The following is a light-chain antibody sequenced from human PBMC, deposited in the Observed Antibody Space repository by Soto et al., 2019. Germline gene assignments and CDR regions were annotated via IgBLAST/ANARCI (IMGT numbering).Light chain of an antibody. CDR2: GAS. CDR3: QKAYSTPWT. V-gene: IGKV3-20*01. J-gene: IGKJ1*01. CDR1: QSVSSSY. Sequence: EIVLTQSPGTLSLSPGERATLSCRASQSVSSSYLAWYQQKPGQAPRLLIYGASSRATGIPDRFSASGYGTEFTLTLQSLQPEEWSTDDGQKAYSTPWTGGQGTKVDIK.